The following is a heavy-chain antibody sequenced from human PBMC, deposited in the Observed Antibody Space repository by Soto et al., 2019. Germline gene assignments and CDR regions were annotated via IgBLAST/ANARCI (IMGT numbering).Heavy chain of an antibody. CDR1: GFTFSSNG. CDR2: IWYDGSNK. V-gene: IGHV3-33*01. J-gene: IGHJ4*02. D-gene: IGHD6-13*01. CDR3: ARSNGYSSSSDPQYFDY. Sequence: QMQLVESGGGVVQPGRSLRLSCAASGFTFSSNGMHWVRQAPGKGLEWVAVIWYDGSNKYYADSVKGRFTISRDNSKNTLYLQMNSLRGEDTAVYYCARSNGYSSSSDPQYFDYWGQRTLVTVSS.